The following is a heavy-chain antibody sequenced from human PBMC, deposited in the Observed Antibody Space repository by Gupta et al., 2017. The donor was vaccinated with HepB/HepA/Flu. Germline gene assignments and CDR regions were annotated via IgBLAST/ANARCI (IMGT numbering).Heavy chain of an antibody. CDR2: INPNNSDT. CDR1: GYTFTNYY. J-gene: IGHJ4*02. D-gene: IGHD1-14*01. V-gene: IGHV1-2*06. Sequence: QVHLVQSGAEVKKPGASMKVSCKASGYTFTNYYVHWIRQVPGQGPEWMGRINPNNSDTVYAHNFQGRVTMTTDTSITTAYLGLSGLRIDDTAIYYCATIEGLIGTTWGQGALVTISS. CDR3: ATIEGLIGTT.